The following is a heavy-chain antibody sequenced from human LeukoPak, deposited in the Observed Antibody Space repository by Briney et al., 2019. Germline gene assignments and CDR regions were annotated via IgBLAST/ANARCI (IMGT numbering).Heavy chain of an antibody. V-gene: IGHV5-51*01. Sequence: GGSLKISCKGSRFSFTIYWIGWVRQMPGKSLEWVGTIYPGDSDTRYSPSFQGQVTISADKSISTAYLQWSSLKASDTAMYYCARRLGYCSSTSCYAWFDPWGQGTLVTVSS. CDR3: ARRLGYCSSTSCYAWFDP. J-gene: IGHJ5*02. CDR2: IYPGDSDT. CDR1: RFSFTIYW. D-gene: IGHD2-2*01.